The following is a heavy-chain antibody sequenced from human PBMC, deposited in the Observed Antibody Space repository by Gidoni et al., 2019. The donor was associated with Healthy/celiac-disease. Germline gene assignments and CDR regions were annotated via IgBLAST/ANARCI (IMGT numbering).Heavy chain of an antibody. D-gene: IGHD6-6*01. CDR3: ARVSSDFDFDY. CDR1: GFTVSSNY. Sequence: EVQLVETGGGLIQPGGSLKLSCAASGFTVSSNYMSWVRQVPGKGLEWVSVIYSGVSTYYADSVKGRFTISRDNSKNTLYLQMNSLRAEDTAVYYCARVSSDFDFDYWGQGTLVTVSS. CDR2: IYSGVST. V-gene: IGHV3-53*02. J-gene: IGHJ4*02.